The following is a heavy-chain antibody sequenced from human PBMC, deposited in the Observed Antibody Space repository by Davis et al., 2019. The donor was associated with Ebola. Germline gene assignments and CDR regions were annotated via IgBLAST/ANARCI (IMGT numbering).Heavy chain of an antibody. V-gene: IGHV4-61*01. Sequence: SETLSLTCTVSGGSVSSGSYYWTWIRQPPGKGLEWIGEINHSGSTNYNPSLKSRVTISVDTSKNQFSLKLSSVTAADTAVYYCARQIYYYYYYGMDVWGQGTTVTVSS. D-gene: IGHD2-15*01. CDR1: GGSVSSGSYY. CDR2: INHSGST. CDR3: ARQIYYYYYYGMDV. J-gene: IGHJ6*02.